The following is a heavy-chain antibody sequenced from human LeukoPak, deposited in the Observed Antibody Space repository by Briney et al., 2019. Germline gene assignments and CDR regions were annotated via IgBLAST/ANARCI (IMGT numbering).Heavy chain of an antibody. J-gene: IGHJ4*02. CDR2: ISDSGGTT. V-gene: IGHV3-23*01. D-gene: IGHD2-2*01. Sequence: GGSLRLSCAASGFTFDDYGMSWVRQAPGKGLEWVPGISDSGGTTYYVDSVKGRFTISRDNSKNTLYLQINSLRAEDMALYYCAKSSDGSTSFDQWGQGTLVTVSS. CDR1: GFTFDDYG. CDR3: AKSSDGSTSFDQ.